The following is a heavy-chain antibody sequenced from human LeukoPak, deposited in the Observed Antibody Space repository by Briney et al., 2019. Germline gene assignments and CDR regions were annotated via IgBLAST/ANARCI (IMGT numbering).Heavy chain of an antibody. CDR2: IYYSGST. J-gene: IGHJ6*02. D-gene: IGHD2-2*01. Sequence: SETLSLTCTVSGGSISSGGYYWRWIREHPGKGLEWLGYIYYSGSTYYNPSLKSRLTISVDTSKNQFSLKLSSVTAADTAVYYCARELLVVVPAAEGRALNYYYYGMDVWGQGTTVTVSS. CDR3: ARELLVVVPAAEGRALNYYYYGMDV. CDR1: GGSISSGGYY. V-gene: IGHV4-31*03.